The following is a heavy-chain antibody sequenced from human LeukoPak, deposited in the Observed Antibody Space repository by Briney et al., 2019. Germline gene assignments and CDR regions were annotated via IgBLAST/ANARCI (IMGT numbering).Heavy chain of an antibody. D-gene: IGHD1-26*01. CDR2: ISGSGGST. Sequence: PGGSLRLSCAASGFTFSSYAMSWVRQAPGKGLEWVSAISGSGGSTYYADSVKGRFTISRDNSKNTLYLQMNSLRAEDTAVYYCAKRVDSWELLRDHEAFDIWGQGTMVTVSS. CDR3: AKRVDSWELLRDHEAFDI. CDR1: GFTFSSYA. J-gene: IGHJ3*02. V-gene: IGHV3-23*01.